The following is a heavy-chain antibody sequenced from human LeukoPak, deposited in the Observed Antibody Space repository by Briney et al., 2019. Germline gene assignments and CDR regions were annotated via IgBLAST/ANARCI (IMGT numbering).Heavy chain of an antibody. CDR2: IWYDGSNK. V-gene: IGHV3-33*01. Sequence: HGGSLRLSCAASGFTFSSYGMHWVRQAPGKGLEWVAVIWYDGSNKYYADSVKGRFTISRDNSKNTLYLQMNSLRAEDTAVYYCARGGAVAGLDYWGQGTLVTVSS. D-gene: IGHD6-19*01. CDR3: ARGGAVAGLDY. J-gene: IGHJ4*02. CDR1: GFTFSSYG.